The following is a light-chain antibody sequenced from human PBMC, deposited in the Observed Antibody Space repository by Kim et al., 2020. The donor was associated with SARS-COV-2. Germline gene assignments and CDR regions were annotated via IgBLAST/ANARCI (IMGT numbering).Light chain of an antibody. Sequence: SYELTQPLSVSVALGQTARITCGGNNIGNEHVHWYQQKPGQAPMLVIYRDSNRPSGIPERFSGSNSQNTATLTISRAQAGEEADYYCQVWDSSTAWVFGG. CDR3: QVWDSSTAWV. CDR2: RDS. CDR1: NIGNEH. J-gene: IGLJ2*01. V-gene: IGLV3-9*01.